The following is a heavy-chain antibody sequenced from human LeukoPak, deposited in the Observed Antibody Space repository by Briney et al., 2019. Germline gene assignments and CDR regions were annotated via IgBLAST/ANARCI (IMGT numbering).Heavy chain of an antibody. CDR3: ARGWANAFDI. CDR1: GFTSSSNT. V-gene: IGHV3-48*01. D-gene: IGHD1-26*01. CDR2: ISTSVSTI. Sequence: GGSRRLSCAASGFTSSSNTMNWVRQAPGKGREWGAYISTSVSTIYYGASVKGRFTISRDNAKNSVYLQMNSLRAEHTAVYYCARGWANAFDIWGQGTMVTVSS. J-gene: IGHJ3*02.